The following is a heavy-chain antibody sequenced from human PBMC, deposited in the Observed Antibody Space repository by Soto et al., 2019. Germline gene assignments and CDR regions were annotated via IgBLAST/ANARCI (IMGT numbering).Heavy chain of an antibody. Sequence: QVQLQESGPGLVKPPQTLSLTCTVSGDSVSGGYYWSWVRQRPRKGLEWIGYVSPIGTPYYSPSLNSRASISIDTSKNQLSLEVRSVTAADTAVYYCARDRGSYGMDVWGQGTTVTVSS. CDR3: ARDRGSYGMDV. CDR2: VSPIGTP. J-gene: IGHJ6*02. V-gene: IGHV4-31*03. CDR1: GDSVSGGYY.